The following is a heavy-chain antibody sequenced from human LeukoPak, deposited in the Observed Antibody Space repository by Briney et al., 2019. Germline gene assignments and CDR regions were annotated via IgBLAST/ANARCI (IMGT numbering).Heavy chain of an antibody. Sequence: GASVKVSCKASGYTFTSYDINWVRQAPGQGLEWMGWINPNSGGTNYAQKFQGRVTMTRDTSISTAYMELSRLRSDDTAVYYCARGGYSSGWYRGYWGQGTLVTVSS. D-gene: IGHD6-19*01. CDR2: INPNSGGT. CDR3: ARGGYSSGWYRGY. J-gene: IGHJ4*02. CDR1: GYTFTSYD. V-gene: IGHV1-2*02.